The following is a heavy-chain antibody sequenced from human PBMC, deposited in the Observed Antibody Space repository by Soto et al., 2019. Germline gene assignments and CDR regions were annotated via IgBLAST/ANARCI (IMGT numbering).Heavy chain of an antibody. D-gene: IGHD6-19*01. Sequence: VPLVESGGGLVKPGGSLRLSCAASGFTFSDNYMTWIRQAPGRGLEWVAYISDSGNIIYYADSVQGRFTVSRDNAKNSLYLQMNSLSAEDTAVYYCARRTRGAGWFDPWGQGTLVTVSS. CDR2: ISDSGNII. J-gene: IGHJ5*02. CDR1: GFTFSDNY. CDR3: ARRTRGAGWFDP. V-gene: IGHV3-11*01.